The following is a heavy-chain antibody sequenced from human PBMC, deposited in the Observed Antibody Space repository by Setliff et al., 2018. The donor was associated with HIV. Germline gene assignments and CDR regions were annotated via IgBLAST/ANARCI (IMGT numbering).Heavy chain of an antibody. Sequence: ETLSLTCTVSGGSISGYYWSWIRQPPGKGLEWIGTIFYTGNTNYNPSLKSRVTISADTSKSQFSLKLTSVTAADTAAYFCARVSTDYVWGSFLSSGPYYFDFWGQGALVTVSS. CDR1: GGSISGYY. CDR2: IFYTGNT. V-gene: IGHV4-59*08. D-gene: IGHD3-16*01. J-gene: IGHJ4*02. CDR3: ARVSTDYVWGSFLSSGPYYFDF.